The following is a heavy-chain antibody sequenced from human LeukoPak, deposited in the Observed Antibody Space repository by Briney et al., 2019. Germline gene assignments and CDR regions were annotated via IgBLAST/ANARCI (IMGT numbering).Heavy chain of an antibody. Sequence: GASVKVSCKAFGYTSTSNYMRWVRQAPGRGPEWMGVISPSGGSTTYAQKFQGRVTLTRDMSTSTDYLELSSLRSEDTAVYYCARDNSVRDEAWWFNPWGQGTLVTVSS. J-gene: IGHJ5*02. CDR3: ARDNSVRDEAWWFNP. CDR1: GYTSTSNY. CDR2: ISPSGGST. D-gene: IGHD5-24*01. V-gene: IGHV1-46*01.